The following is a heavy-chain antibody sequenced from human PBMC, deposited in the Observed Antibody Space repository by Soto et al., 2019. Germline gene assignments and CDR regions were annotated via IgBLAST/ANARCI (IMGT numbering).Heavy chain of an antibody. CDR3: STNKRSSWSLDL. CDR2: IKSKSDGETT. D-gene: IGHD1-26*01. Sequence: EVQLVESGGGLVKPGGSLRLSCAASGFTLSNAWMNWARQAPGKGLEWVGRIKSKSDGETTDYAAPVKGRFIISRDDSKDTLYLQVNRRKTEDTGLYFCSTNKRSSWSLDLWGQGTTVIVSS. CDR1: GFTLSNAW. V-gene: IGHV3-15*07. J-gene: IGHJ6*02.